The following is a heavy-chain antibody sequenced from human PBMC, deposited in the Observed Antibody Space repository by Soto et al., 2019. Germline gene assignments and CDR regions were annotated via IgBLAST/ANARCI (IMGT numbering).Heavy chain of an antibody. CDR3: ARVQAGGSPVQCFDP. CDR1: GFTFIEYY. Sequence: PGGSLRVSCAASGFTFIEYYMSWIRQAPGKGLEWVSYISSSSSYTNYADSVKGRFTISRDNAKNSLYLQMNSLRAEDTAVYYCARVQAGGSPVQCFDPWGQGTLVTVSS. CDR2: ISSSSSYT. D-gene: IGHD3-16*01. J-gene: IGHJ5*02. V-gene: IGHV3-11*06.